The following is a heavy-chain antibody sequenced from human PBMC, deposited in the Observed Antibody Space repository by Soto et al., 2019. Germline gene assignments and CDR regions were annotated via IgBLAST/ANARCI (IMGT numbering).Heavy chain of an antibody. CDR2: ISYDGSNK. J-gene: IGHJ4*02. CDR3: ARGTISGGPTTSGRLGYFDY. Sequence: PGGSLRLSCAASGFTFSSYAMHWVLQAPGKGLEWVAVISYDGSNKYYADSVKGRFTISRDNSKNTLYLQMNSLRAEDTAVYYCARGTISGGPTTSGRLGYFDYWGQGTLVTVSS. V-gene: IGHV3-30-3*01. CDR1: GFTFSSYA. D-gene: IGHD6-19*01.